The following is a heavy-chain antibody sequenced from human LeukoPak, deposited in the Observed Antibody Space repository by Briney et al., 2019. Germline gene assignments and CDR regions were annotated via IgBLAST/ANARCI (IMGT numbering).Heavy chain of an antibody. J-gene: IGHJ4*02. D-gene: IGHD3-10*01. Sequence: GRFTISRDNSKNTLYLQMNSLRAEDTAVYYCARVPGPHYYGSGSSPYYFDYWGQGTLVTVSS. V-gene: IGHV3-53*01. CDR3: ARVPGPHYYGSGSSPYYFDY.